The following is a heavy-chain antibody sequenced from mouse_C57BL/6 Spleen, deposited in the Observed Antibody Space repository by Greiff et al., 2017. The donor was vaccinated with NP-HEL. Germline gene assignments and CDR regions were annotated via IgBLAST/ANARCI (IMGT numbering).Heavy chain of an antibody. Sequence: LVEPGASVKLSCKATGYTFTGYWIEWVKQRPGHGLEWIGEILPGSGSTNYNEKFKGKATFTADTSSNTAYMQLSSLTTEDSAIYYCARSAAYYSNYVFAYWGQGTLVTVSA. J-gene: IGHJ3*01. V-gene: IGHV1-9*01. CDR2: ILPGSGST. D-gene: IGHD2-5*01. CDR1: GYTFTGYW. CDR3: ARSAAYYSNYVFAY.